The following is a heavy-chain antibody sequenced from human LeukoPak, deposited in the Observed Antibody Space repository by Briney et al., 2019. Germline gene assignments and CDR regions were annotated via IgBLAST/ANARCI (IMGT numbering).Heavy chain of an antibody. Sequence: PGGSLRLSCAASGFTFSNYWMSWVRQAPGKGLEWVANIKQDGSKTYYVDSLKGRFTISRDNAKNSLYLQMNSLRAEDTAEYYCARIGYSSSSFDYWGQGTLVTVSS. J-gene: IGHJ4*02. CDR3: ARIGYSSSSFDY. V-gene: IGHV3-7*01. D-gene: IGHD6-6*01. CDR1: GFTFSNYW. CDR2: IKQDGSKT.